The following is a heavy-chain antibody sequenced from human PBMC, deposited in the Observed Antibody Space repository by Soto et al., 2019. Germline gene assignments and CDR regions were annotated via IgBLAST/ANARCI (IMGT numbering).Heavy chain of an antibody. J-gene: IGHJ3*02. CDR3: ARGSAIIIAAASNDAFDI. CDR1: GFTFSSYG. Sequence: QVQLVESGGGVVQPGRSLRLSCAASGFTFSSYGMHWVRQAPGKGLEWVAVIWYDGSNKYYADSVKGRFTISRDNSKNTLYLQMNSLRAEDTAVYYCARGSAIIIAAASNDAFDIWGQGTMVTVSS. D-gene: IGHD6-13*01. V-gene: IGHV3-33*01. CDR2: IWYDGSNK.